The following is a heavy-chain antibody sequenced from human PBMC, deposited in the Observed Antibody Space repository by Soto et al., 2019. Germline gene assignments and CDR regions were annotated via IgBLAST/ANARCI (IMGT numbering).Heavy chain of an antibody. V-gene: IGHV1-69*02. Sequence: GASVKVSCKASGGTFSSYTISWVRQAPGQGLEWMGRIIPILGIANYAQKFQGRVTITADKSTSTAYMELSSLRSEDTAVYYCARNPATYYYGSGSYWNNWFDPWGQGTLVTVSS. CDR1: GGTFSSYT. J-gene: IGHJ5*02. CDR2: IIPILGIA. CDR3: ARNPATYYYGSGSYWNNWFDP. D-gene: IGHD3-10*01.